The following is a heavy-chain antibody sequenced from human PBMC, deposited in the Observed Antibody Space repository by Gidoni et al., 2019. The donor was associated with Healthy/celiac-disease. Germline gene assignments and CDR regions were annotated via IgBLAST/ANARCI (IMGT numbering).Heavy chain of an antibody. CDR1: GGTFSSYA. J-gene: IGHJ4*02. CDR3: ARGPYYYDSSGYYGDY. V-gene: IGHV1-69*01. D-gene: IGHD3-22*01. Sequence: QVQLVQSGAEVKKPGSSVKVSCTASGGTFSSYAISWVRQAPVQGLEWMGGIIPIFGTANYAQKFQGRVTITADESTSTAYMELSSLRSEDTAVYYCARGPYYYDSSGYYGDYWGQGTLVTVSS. CDR2: IIPIFGTA.